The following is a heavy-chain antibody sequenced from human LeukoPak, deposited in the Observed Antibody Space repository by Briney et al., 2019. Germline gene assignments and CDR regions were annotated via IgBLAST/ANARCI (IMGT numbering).Heavy chain of an antibody. J-gene: IGHJ6*02. CDR3: ARVGGTNYYYYGMDV. CDR1: GGSFSGYY. V-gene: IGHV4-34*01. D-gene: IGHD2-2*01. Sequence: SETLSLTCAVYGGSFSGYYWSWIRQPPGKGLEWIGEINHSGSTNYNPSLKSRVTISVDTSKNQFSLKLSSVSAADTAVYYCARVGGTNYYYYGMDVWGQGTTVTVSS. CDR2: INHSGST.